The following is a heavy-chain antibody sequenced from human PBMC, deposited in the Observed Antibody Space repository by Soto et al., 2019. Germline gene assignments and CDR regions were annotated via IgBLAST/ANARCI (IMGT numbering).Heavy chain of an antibody. CDR3: ARAVAAGGSY. J-gene: IGHJ4*02. CDR1: AFTLSSYW. CDR2: IKQDGSQK. D-gene: IGHD6-13*01. V-gene: IGHV3-7*01. Sequence: PGGSLRLSCAASAFTLSSYWMSWVRQAPGKGLEWVANIKQDGSQKYYVDSVRGRFTISRDNAKNSVYLQMNSLRAEDTAVYYCARAVAAGGSYWGQGTLVTVSS.